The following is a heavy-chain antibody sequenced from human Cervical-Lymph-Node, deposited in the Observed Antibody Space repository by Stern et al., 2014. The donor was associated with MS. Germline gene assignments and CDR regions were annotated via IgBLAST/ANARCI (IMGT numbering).Heavy chain of an antibody. Sequence: EMQLVESGGGLVQPGGSLRLSCAASGFTLRTYGMHWVRQVPGKGLVWVSGIEEDGGVTDYADSVKGRFTISRDKAKNTLYLQMDNLRADDTGIYYCARDVAGRVSTWGQGTLVTVSS. V-gene: IGHV3-74*01. D-gene: IGHD5/OR15-5a*01. CDR2: IEEDGGVT. J-gene: IGHJ4*02. CDR3: ARDVAGRVST. CDR1: GFTLRTYG.